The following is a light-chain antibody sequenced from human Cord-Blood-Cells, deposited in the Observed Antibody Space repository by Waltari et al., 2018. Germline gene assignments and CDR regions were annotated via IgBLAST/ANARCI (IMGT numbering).Light chain of an antibody. CDR1: QSISSY. CDR3: QQSYSTPGLYT. V-gene: IGKV1-39*01. CDR2: AAS. Sequence: DIKMTQSPSSLSASVGDRVTITCRASQSISSYLNWYQQKPGKAPKLLIYAASSLQSGVPSRFSGSGSGTDFTLTISSLQPEDFATYYCQQSYSTPGLYTFGQGTKLEIK. J-gene: IGKJ2*01.